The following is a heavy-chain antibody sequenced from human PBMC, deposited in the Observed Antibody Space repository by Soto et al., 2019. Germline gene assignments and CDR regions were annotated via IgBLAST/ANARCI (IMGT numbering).Heavy chain of an antibody. CDR3: ARVPTYYYDSSGYRSYYYYYGMDV. CDR1: GFTFSDHY. J-gene: IGHJ6*02. V-gene: IGHV3-72*01. CDR2: TRNKANSYTT. Sequence: VQLVESGGGFVQPGGSLRLSCAASGFTFSDHYMDWVRQAPGKGLEWVGRTRNKANSYTTEYAASVKGRFTISRDDSKTSLYLQMNSLKTEDTAVYYCARVPTYYYDSSGYRSYYYYYGMDVWGQGTTVTVSS. D-gene: IGHD3-22*01.